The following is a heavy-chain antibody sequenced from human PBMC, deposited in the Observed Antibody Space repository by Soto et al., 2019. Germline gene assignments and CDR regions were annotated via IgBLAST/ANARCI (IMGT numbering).Heavy chain of an antibody. D-gene: IGHD6-19*01. CDR1: GYIFTAYY. Sequence: GASVKVSCKASGYIFTAYYMNWVRQAPGQGPEWMGWINPDSGGTSYAPKFQGRVTMTRDTSSSTVYMELRRLRSDDTALYYCARDVAGDNYFDYWGQGTLVTVSS. CDR2: INPDSGGT. CDR3: ARDVAGDNYFDY. J-gene: IGHJ4*02. V-gene: IGHV1-2*02.